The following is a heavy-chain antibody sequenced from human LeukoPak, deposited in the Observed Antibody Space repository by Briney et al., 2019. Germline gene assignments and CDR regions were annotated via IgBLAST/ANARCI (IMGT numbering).Heavy chain of an antibody. Sequence: PSETLSLTCTVSGGSISSSSYYWDWIRQPPGTGLEWIGSIYYSGSTYYNRSLKSRVTISVDTSKNQFSLKLSSVTAADTAVYYCARRIAVAGHYFDYWGQGTLVTVSS. CDR3: ARRIAVAGHYFDY. CDR1: GGSISSSSYY. J-gene: IGHJ4*02. CDR2: IYYSGST. D-gene: IGHD6-19*01. V-gene: IGHV4-39*01.